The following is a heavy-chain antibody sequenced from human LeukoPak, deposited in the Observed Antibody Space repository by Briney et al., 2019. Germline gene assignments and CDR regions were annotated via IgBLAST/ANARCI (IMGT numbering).Heavy chain of an antibody. D-gene: IGHD3-22*01. CDR2: ISYDGSNK. CDR3: AKGKSSGYYYFFDY. J-gene: IGHJ4*02. CDR1: GFTFSSYG. V-gene: IGHV3-30*18. Sequence: PGGSLRLSCAASGFTFSSYGMHWVRQAPGKGLEWVAVISYDGSNKYYADSVKGRFTISRDNSKNTLCLQMNSLRAEDTAVYYCAKGKSSGYYYFFDYWGQGTLVTVSS.